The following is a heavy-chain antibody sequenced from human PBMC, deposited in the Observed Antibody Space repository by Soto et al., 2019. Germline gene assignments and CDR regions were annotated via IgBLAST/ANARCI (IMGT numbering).Heavy chain of an antibody. Sequence: QVQLVQSGAEVKKPGSSVKVSCKASGGTFSSYAISWVRHAPGQGLEWMGGIIPIFGTANYAQKFQGRVTSTSAESTSTADMERSSVTSEDTAVYYCARGSQYFPVVPSAKQIADFAYWCEGTLVTV. CDR3: ARGSQYFPVVPSAKQIADFAY. D-gene: IGHD2-2*01. J-gene: IGHJ4*02. V-gene: IGHV1-69*01. CDR2: IIPIFGTA. CDR1: GGTFSSYA.